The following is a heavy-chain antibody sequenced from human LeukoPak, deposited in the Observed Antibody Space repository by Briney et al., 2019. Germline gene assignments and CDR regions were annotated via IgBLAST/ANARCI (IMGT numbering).Heavy chain of an antibody. J-gene: IGHJ4*02. V-gene: IGHV4-34*01. D-gene: IGHD3-10*01. CDR1: GGSFSGYY. CDR3: ARVILYGSGSSFDY. CDR2: INHSGST. Sequence: SETLSLTCAVYGGSFSGYYWSWIRQPPGKGLEWIREINHSGSTNYNPSLKSRVTISVDTSKNQFSLKLSSVTAADTAVYYCARVILYGSGSSFDYWGQGTLVTVSS.